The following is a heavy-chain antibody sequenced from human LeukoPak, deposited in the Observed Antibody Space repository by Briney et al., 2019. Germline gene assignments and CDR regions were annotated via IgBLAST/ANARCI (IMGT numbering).Heavy chain of an antibody. CDR3: AREEGPGYSSGWYYFDY. V-gene: IGHV4-59*01. CDR2: IYYSGST. J-gene: IGHJ4*02. D-gene: IGHD6-19*01. CDR1: GGSISSYY. Sequence: PSETLSLTCTVSGGSISSYYWSWIRQPPGKGLEWIGCIYYSGSTNYNPSLKSRVTISVDTSKNQFSLKLSSVTAADTAVYYCAREEGPGYSSGWYYFDYWGQGTLVTVSS.